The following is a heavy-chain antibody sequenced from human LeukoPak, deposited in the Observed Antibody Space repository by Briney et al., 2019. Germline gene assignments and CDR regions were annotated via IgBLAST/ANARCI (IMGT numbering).Heavy chain of an antibody. Sequence: SETLSLTCTASGGSISSGGYSWSWIRQPPGQGLEWIGYIYHSGSTYYNPSLKSRVTISVDRSKNQFSLKLSSVTAADTAVYYCALSVAGRNWFDPWGQGTLVTVSS. CDR2: IYHSGST. V-gene: IGHV4-30-2*01. D-gene: IGHD3-10*01. J-gene: IGHJ5*02. CDR1: GGSISSGGYS. CDR3: ALSVAGRNWFDP.